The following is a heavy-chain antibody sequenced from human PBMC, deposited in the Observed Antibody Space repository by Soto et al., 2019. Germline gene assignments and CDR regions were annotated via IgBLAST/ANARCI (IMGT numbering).Heavy chain of an antibody. CDR2: INPNSGGT. CDR1: GYTFTGYY. CDR3: ARGSITMVRGYYYGMDV. Sequence: ASVKVSCKASGYTFTGYYMHWVRQAPRQGLEWMGWINPNSGGTNYAQKFQGWVTMTRDTSISTAYMELSRLRSDDTAVYCCARGSITMVRGYYYGMDVWGQGTTVTVSS. D-gene: IGHD3-10*01. J-gene: IGHJ6*02. V-gene: IGHV1-2*04.